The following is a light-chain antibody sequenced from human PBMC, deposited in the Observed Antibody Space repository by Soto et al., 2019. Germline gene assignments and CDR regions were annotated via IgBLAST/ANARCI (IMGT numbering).Light chain of an antibody. Sequence: EIVLTQSPATLSLSPGERATLSCRASQSVSSYLAWYQQKPGQAPRLLIYDTSNRATGIPARFSGSGSGPDFTLTIISLEPEDFAVYYCLQRSKWPLTFGGGTKVDI. CDR2: DTS. CDR3: LQRSKWPLT. V-gene: IGKV3-11*01. J-gene: IGKJ4*01. CDR1: QSVSSY.